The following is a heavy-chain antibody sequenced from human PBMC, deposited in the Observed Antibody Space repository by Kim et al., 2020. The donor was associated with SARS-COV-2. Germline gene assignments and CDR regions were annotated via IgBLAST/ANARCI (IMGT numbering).Heavy chain of an antibody. D-gene: IGHD6-13*01. V-gene: IGHV3-30*02. J-gene: IGHJ6*02. Sequence: VTGRLTISRDNSKNTLYLQMNSLRAEDTAVYYCAKDDYASSWYYYYYGMDVWGQGTTVTVSS. CDR3: AKDDYASSWYYYYYGMDV.